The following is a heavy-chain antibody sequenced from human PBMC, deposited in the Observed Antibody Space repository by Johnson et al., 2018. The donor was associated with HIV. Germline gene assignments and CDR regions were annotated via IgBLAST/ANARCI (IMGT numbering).Heavy chain of an antibody. J-gene: IGHJ3*02. CDR3: ARVRRSGWFDNDAFDI. CDR1: GFTFGSYA. CDR2: ISYDGNNE. V-gene: IGHV3-30*04. D-gene: IGHD6-19*01. Sequence: QVQLVESGGGVVQPGRSLRLSCAASGFTFGSYALHWVRQAPGKGLEWVALISYDGNNEYYTDSVKGRFNISRDNSKNTLFLLMSSLRADDTAVYYCARVRRSGWFDNDAFDIWGQGTMVTVSS.